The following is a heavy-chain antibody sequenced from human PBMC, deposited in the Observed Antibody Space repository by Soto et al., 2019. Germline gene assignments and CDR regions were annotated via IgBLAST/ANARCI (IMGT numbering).Heavy chain of an antibody. D-gene: IGHD6-19*01. J-gene: IGHJ4*02. CDR3: ARFSREAVAGPPYYFDY. CDR2: INHSGST. Sequence: PSETLSLTCAVYGGSFSGYYWSWIRQPPGKGLEWIGEINHSGSTNYNPSLKSRVTISVDTSKNQLSLKLSSVTAADTAVYYCARFSREAVAGPPYYFDYWGQGTLVTVSS. CDR1: GGSFSGYY. V-gene: IGHV4-34*01.